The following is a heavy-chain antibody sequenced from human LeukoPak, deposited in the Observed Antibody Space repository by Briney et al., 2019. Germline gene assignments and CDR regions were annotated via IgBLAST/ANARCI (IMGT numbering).Heavy chain of an antibody. V-gene: IGHV4-34*08. D-gene: IGHD5-12*01. CDR2: INHSGST. CDR1: GFTFSSYS. CDR3: AKRQWLRRVSLSYSRHPDY. Sequence: PGGSLRLSCAASGFTFSSYSMTWVRQAPGKGLEWIGEINHSGSTNYNPSLKSRVTISVDTSKNQFSLKLSSVTAADTAVYYCAKRQWLRRVSLSYSRHPDYWGQGTLVTVSS. J-gene: IGHJ4*02.